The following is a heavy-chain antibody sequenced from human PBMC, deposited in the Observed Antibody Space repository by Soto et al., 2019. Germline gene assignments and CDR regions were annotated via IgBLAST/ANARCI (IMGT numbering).Heavy chain of an antibody. CDR1: GYTFTSYA. Sequence: QVQLVQSGAEVKKPGASVKVSCKASGYTFTSYAMHWVRQAPGQRVEGMGWINAGNGNTKYSQKFKGRGTITRDTSASTAYMELSSLRSEDTAVYYCARGYGGPIGWFDPWGQGTLVTVPS. CDR2: INAGNGNT. J-gene: IGHJ5*02. V-gene: IGHV1-3*01. D-gene: IGHD3-16*01. CDR3: ARGYGGPIGWFDP.